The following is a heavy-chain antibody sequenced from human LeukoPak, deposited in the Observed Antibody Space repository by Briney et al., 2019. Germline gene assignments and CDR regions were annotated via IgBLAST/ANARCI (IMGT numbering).Heavy chain of an antibody. V-gene: IGHV4-59*01. D-gene: IGHD1-20*01. J-gene: IGHJ4*02. CDR3: ARGITGFLPFDY. Sequence: SETLSLTCTVSGGSISSYYWNWIRQPPGKGLEWIGYIYYSGSTNYNPSLKSRVTISVDTSKNQFSLKLSSVTAADTAVYYCARGITGFLPFDYWGQGTLVTVSS. CDR1: GGSISSYY. CDR2: IYYSGST.